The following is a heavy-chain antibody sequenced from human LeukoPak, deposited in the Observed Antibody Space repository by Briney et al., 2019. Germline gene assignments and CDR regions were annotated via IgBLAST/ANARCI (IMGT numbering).Heavy chain of an antibody. Sequence: GGSLRLSCAASGFTFSSYGMHWVRQAPGKGLEWVAVISYDGSNKYYADSVKGRFTISRDNSKNTLYLQINSLRAEDTAVYYCAKDVRYGSGFVYYGMDVWGKGTTVTVSS. J-gene: IGHJ6*04. D-gene: IGHD3-10*01. V-gene: IGHV3-30*18. CDR3: AKDVRYGSGFVYYGMDV. CDR1: GFTFSSYG. CDR2: ISYDGSNK.